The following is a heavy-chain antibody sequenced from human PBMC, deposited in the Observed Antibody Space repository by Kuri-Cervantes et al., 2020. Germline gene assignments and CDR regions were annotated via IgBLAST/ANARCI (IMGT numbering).Heavy chain of an antibody. CDR1: GYTLTELS. Sequence: ASVKVSCKVSGYTLTELSMHWVRQAPGKGLEWMGGFDPEDGETIYAQKFQGRVTMTRNTSISTAYMELSSLRSEDTAVYYCARSLRLRRVAGTSLVFGRWGQGTMVTVSS. D-gene: IGHD6-19*01. CDR2: FDPEDGET. CDR3: ARSLRLRRVAGTSLVFGR. V-gene: IGHV1-24*01. J-gene: IGHJ3*01.